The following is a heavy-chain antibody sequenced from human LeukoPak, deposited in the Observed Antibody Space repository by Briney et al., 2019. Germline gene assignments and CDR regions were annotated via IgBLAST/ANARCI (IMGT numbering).Heavy chain of an antibody. CDR3: AREVWYYDSSGYFDYSDY. V-gene: IGHV4-34*01. Sequence: SETLSLTCAVYGGSFSGYYWSWIRQPPGKGLEWIGEINHSGSTNYNPSLKSRVTISVDTSKNQSSLKLSSVTAADTAVYYCAREVWYYDSSGYFDYSDYWGQGTLVTVSS. CDR1: GGSFSGYY. D-gene: IGHD3-22*01. CDR2: INHSGST. J-gene: IGHJ4*02.